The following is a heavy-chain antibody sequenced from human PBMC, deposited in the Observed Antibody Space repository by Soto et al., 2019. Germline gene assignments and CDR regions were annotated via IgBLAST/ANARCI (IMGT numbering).Heavy chain of an antibody. CDR2: INHSGTT. CDR1: GGSFSGYT. Sequence: SETLSLTCAVYGGSFSGYTWIWIRQPPGKGLEWIGEINHSGTTNHNPSLKSRVIISVDTSKKQFSLRLTSVTAADTAVYYCATRPVVVAGNWFDPWGQGTLVTVSS. J-gene: IGHJ5*02. D-gene: IGHD2-15*01. CDR3: ATRPVVVAGNWFDP. V-gene: IGHV4-34*01.